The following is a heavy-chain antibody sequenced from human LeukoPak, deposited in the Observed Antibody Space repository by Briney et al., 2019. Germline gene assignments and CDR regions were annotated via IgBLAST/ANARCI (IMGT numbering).Heavy chain of an antibody. CDR3: AKDSTIFGVVINPL. Sequence: GGSLRLSCAAAGFTFSSYGMRWVRQAPGKGLEWVSAISGSGGSTYYADSVKGRFTISRDNSKNTLYLQMNTLRAEDTAVYYCAKDSTIFGVVINPLWGQGTLVTVSS. D-gene: IGHD3-3*01. CDR2: ISGSGGST. J-gene: IGHJ4*02. CDR1: GFTFSSYG. V-gene: IGHV3-23*01.